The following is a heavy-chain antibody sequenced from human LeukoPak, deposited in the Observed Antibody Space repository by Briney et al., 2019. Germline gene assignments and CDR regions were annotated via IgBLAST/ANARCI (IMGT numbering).Heavy chain of an antibody. Sequence: ASVKVSCKASGYTFTIYAMNWVRHAPGQGLEWVGWINTGTGNPTYAQGFTGRFVFSLDTSVSTAYLQISSLKAEDTAVYYCARAVGYCSSGTCDLVYWGQGTLVTVSS. CDR1: GYTFTIYA. D-gene: IGHD2-15*01. CDR3: ARAVGYCSSGTCDLVY. V-gene: IGHV7-4-1*02. CDR2: INTGTGNP. J-gene: IGHJ4*02.